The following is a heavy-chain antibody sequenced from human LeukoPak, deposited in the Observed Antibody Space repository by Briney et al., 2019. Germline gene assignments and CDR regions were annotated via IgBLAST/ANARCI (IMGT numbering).Heavy chain of an antibody. J-gene: IGHJ4*02. CDR3: ARFSSSYYDSSGADY. Sequence: GGSLRLSCAASGFTFSSYSMNWVRQAPGKGLELVSSISSSSSYIYYGDSVKGRFTISRDNAKNSLYLQMNSLRAEDTAVYYCARFSSSYYDSSGADYWGQGTLVTVSS. D-gene: IGHD3-22*01. CDR2: ISSSSSYI. CDR1: GFTFSSYS. V-gene: IGHV3-21*01.